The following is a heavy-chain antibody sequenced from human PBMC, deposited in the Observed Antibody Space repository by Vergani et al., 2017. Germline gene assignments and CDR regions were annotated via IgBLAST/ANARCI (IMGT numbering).Heavy chain of an antibody. J-gene: IGHJ4*02. D-gene: IGHD3-9*01. CDR3: ARTESFILRYFHWAL. CDR1: GGSFNDYW. Sequence: QAQLQQWGAGLLKPSETLTLTCAFYGGSFNDYWWTWIRQPPGKGLEWIGEIRHDGITHYSPSLKSRVTISVDTSKNQFSLEVTSVTAADTAIYFCARTESFILRYFHWALWGQGTLVTVSS. V-gene: IGHV4-34*01. CDR2: IRHDGIT.